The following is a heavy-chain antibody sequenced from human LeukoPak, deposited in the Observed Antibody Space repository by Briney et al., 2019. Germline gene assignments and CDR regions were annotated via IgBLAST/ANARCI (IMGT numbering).Heavy chain of an antibody. D-gene: IGHD6-13*01. CDR2: ISAYNGNT. J-gene: IGHJ4*02. Sequence: ASVKVSCKASGYTFTNYGISWVRPAPGQGLEWMGWISAYNGNTDYAQNLQGRVTMTTDTLTSTAYMELRSLRSDDTAVYYCARDQSLVAYSSTWFDYWGQGTPVTVSS. CDR3: ARDQSLVAYSSTWFDY. CDR1: GYTFTNYG. V-gene: IGHV1-18*01.